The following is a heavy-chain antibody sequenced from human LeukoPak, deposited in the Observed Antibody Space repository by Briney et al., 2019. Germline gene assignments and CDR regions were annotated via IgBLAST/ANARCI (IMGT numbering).Heavy chain of an antibody. D-gene: IGHD2-21*01. V-gene: IGHV1-2*02. CDR2: INPNSGGT. CDR1: GYTFTGYY. Sequence: GASVKVSCKASGYTFTGYYMHWVRQAPGQGLEGRGWINPNSGGTNYAQKFQGRVTMTRDTSISTAYIELSRLRSEDTAVYYCARESILIATSFFDYWGQGTLVTVSS. J-gene: IGHJ4*02. CDR3: ARESILIATSFFDY.